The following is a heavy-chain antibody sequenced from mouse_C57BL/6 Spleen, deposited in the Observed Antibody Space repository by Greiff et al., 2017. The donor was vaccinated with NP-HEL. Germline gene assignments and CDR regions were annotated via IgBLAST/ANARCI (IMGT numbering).Heavy chain of an antibody. D-gene: IGHD4-1*01. CDR1: GYSITSGYY. V-gene: IGHV3-6*01. J-gene: IGHJ2*01. CDR3: ARGNWVYFDY. Sequence: VQLKESGPGLVKPSQSLSLTCSVTGYSITSGYYWNWIRQFPGNKLEWMGYISYDGSNNYNPSLKNRISITRDTSKNQFFLKLNSVTTEDTATYYCARGNWVYFDYWGQGTTLTVSS. CDR2: ISYDGSN.